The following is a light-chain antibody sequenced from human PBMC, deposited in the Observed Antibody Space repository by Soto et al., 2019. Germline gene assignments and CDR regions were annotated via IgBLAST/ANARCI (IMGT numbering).Light chain of an antibody. CDR1: QNVYNY. CDR2: DAS. J-gene: IGKJ5*01. Sequence: EIVLTQSPATLSLSPGERATLSCRASQNVYNYFVWYHQKPGRAPRLLIDDASVRATGVPARFSGSGSGTDFTLTITNLESDDFALYYCQQRSPWPTFGQGTRLEIK. V-gene: IGKV3-11*01. CDR3: QQRSPWPT.